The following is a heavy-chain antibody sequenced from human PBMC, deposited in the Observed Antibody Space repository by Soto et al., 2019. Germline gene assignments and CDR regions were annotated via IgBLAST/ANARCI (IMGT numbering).Heavy chain of an antibody. CDR3: ARELQGLYYFDF. V-gene: IGHV1-3*01. CDR2: INAGNGDT. D-gene: IGHD4-4*01. J-gene: IGHJ4*02. CDR1: GYIFTSYA. Sequence: GASVKVSCKTSGYIFTSYAMHWVRQAPGQRLEWMGWINAGNGDTKYSQKFQGRVTITRDTSANTAFMALSSLRSEDTAIYYCARELQGLYYFDFWGQGTLVTVSS.